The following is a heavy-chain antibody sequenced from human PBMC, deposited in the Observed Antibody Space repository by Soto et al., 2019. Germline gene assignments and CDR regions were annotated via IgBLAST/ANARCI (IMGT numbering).Heavy chain of an antibody. Sequence: QVQLVQSGAEVKKPGSSVKVSCKASGGTFSSYAISWVRQAPGQGLEWMGGIIPIFGTANYAQKFQGRVTITAHEFTRTAYMELSSLRSEDTAVYYWARSGEQLARYFDYWGQGTLVTVSS. CDR1: GGTFSSYA. V-gene: IGHV1-69*12. D-gene: IGHD6-13*01. CDR2: IIPIFGTA. J-gene: IGHJ4*02. CDR3: ARSGEQLARYFDY.